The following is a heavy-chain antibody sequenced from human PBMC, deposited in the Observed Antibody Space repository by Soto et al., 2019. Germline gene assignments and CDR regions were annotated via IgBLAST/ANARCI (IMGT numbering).Heavy chain of an antibody. V-gene: IGHV4-30-4*08. D-gene: IGHD1-1*01. CDR3: ATDNIHTGLFFDN. CDR1: GGSINSGDYY. J-gene: IGHJ4*02. Sequence: QVQLQDSGPGLVKPSQTLSVTCTVSGGSINSGDYYWSWIRQSPGKGLEAVGYIFYSGSTYYNTSLKGRIAISIDTSEKQFSLRLTSVTAADTAVYFCATDNIHTGLFFDNWSQGTRVTVSS. CDR2: IFYSGST.